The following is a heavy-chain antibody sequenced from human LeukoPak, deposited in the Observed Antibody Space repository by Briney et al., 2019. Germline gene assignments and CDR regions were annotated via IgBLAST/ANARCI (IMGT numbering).Heavy chain of an antibody. CDR3: ARDNTAAGPYNWFDP. Sequence: PPETPSLTCTVSGGSLSSGGYYWSWIRQHPGKGLEWIGYIYYSGRTYYNPSPKSLVPISVDTSKNQFSLKLSSVTAADTAVYYCARDNTAAGPYNWFDPWGQGTLVTVSS. D-gene: IGHD6-13*01. V-gene: IGHV4-31*01. CDR2: IYYSGRT. J-gene: IGHJ5*02. CDR1: GGSLSSGGYY.